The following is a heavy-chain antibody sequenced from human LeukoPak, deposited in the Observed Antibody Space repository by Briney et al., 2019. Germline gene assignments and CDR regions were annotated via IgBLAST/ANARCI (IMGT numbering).Heavy chain of an antibody. CDR3: ARAPIDSSGWNYYYYGMDV. Sequence: GGSLRLSCAASGFTFSNFWMSWVRQAPGKGLEWVSVIYSGGSTYYADSVKGRFTISRDNSKNTLYLQMNSLRAEDTAVYYCARAPIDSSGWNYYYYGMDVWGQGTTVTVSS. CDR2: IYSGGST. V-gene: IGHV3-66*01. CDR1: GFTFSNFW. J-gene: IGHJ6*02. D-gene: IGHD3-22*01.